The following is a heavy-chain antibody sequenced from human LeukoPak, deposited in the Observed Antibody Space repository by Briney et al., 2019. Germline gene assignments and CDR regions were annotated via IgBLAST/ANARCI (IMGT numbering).Heavy chain of an antibody. CDR1: GYTLTELS. CDR2: FDPEDVET. Sequence: ASVKVSCKVSGYTLTELSMHWVRQAPGTGLEWMGGFDPEDVETIYAQKFQGRVTMTEDTSTDTAYMELSSLRSEDTAVYYCATARFAVVVPAAPLYYYGMDVWGQGTTVTVSS. CDR3: ATARFAVVVPAAPLYYYGMDV. J-gene: IGHJ6*02. V-gene: IGHV1-24*01. D-gene: IGHD2-2*01.